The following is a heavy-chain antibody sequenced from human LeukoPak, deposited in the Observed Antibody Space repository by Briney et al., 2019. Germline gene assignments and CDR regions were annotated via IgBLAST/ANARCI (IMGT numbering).Heavy chain of an antibody. CDR1: GGSLSSYL. Sequence: PPGTLSLSCAVSGGSLSSYLWSWVRDTPGEGLEWIGRMQTSDTIEYNLSLKSRLSMSLVSFKNQLSLKLSSVISADAAEYYCVRGHSDSWSVFDYWGQGTLVTISS. CDR3: VRGHSDSWSVFDY. D-gene: IGHD6-13*01. J-gene: IGHJ4*02. V-gene: IGHV4-59*10. CDR2: MQTSDTI.